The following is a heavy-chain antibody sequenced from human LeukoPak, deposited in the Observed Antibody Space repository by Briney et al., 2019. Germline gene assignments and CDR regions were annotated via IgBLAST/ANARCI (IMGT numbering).Heavy chain of an antibody. D-gene: IGHD6-13*01. Sequence: GGSLRLSCVGAGFSFSNDWMSWVRQAPGKGLEWGANMKQDGSQQHYVDSVKGRFTISRDNAKNSLYLQMTSLRAEDTAVYYCVRDGSGVAAVWEWEMIHWGQGTLVTVSS. J-gene: IGHJ4*02. CDR2: MKQDGSQQ. CDR3: VRDGSGVAAVWEWEMIH. V-gene: IGHV3-7*03. CDR1: GFSFSNDW.